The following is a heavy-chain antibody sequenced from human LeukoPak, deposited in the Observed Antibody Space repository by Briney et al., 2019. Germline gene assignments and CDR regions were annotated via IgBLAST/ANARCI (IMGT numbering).Heavy chain of an antibody. V-gene: IGHV1-46*01. D-gene: IGHD6-13*01. CDR2: INPSGGST. CDR3: ARRRTGYSSSWGTSYYYYMDV. CDR1: GYTFTSYY. Sequence: ASVKVSCKASGYTFTSYYMHWVRQATGQGLEWMGIINPSGGSTSYAQKFQGRVTMTRDTSTSTVYMELSSLKSEDTAVYYCARRRTGYSSSWGTSYYYYMDVWGKGTTVTVSS. J-gene: IGHJ6*03.